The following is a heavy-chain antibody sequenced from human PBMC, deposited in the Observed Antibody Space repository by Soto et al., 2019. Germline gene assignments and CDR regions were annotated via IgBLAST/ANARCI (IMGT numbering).Heavy chain of an antibody. V-gene: IGHV3-48*03. CDR2: ISISGSTI. CDR3: ARVPGTNYYYFDY. D-gene: IGHD2-8*01. CDR1: GFTFSSYE. Sequence: GGSLRLSCAASGFTFSSYEMNWVRQAPGKGLEWVSYISISGSTIYYADSVKGRFTISRDNAKNSLYLQMNSLRAEDTAVYFCARVPGTNYYYFDYWGQGTLVTVSS. J-gene: IGHJ4*02.